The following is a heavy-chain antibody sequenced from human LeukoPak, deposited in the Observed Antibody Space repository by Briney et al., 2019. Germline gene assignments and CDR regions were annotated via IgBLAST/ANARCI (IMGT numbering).Heavy chain of an antibody. V-gene: IGHV1-18*01. CDR1: GYTFTSYG. CDR2: ISAYNDNT. Sequence: ASVKVSFKASGYTFTSYGITWVRQAPGQGLEWMGWISAYNDNTNSARKFQGRVTMTTDTSTSTAYMELRGLRSDDTAVYYCARVDYYDFWSGYFYGMDVWGQGTTVTVSS. D-gene: IGHD3-3*01. J-gene: IGHJ6*02. CDR3: ARVDYYDFWSGYFYGMDV.